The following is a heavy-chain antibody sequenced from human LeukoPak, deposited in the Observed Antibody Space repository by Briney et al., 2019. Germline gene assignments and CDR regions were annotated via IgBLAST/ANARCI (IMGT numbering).Heavy chain of an antibody. V-gene: IGHV3-11*01. J-gene: IGHJ4*02. Sequence: GGSLRLSCAASGFTFSDYYMSWIRQAPGKGLEWVSYISSSGSTICYADSVKGRFTISRDNAKNSLYLQMNSLRAEDTAVYYCARREMATITISYWGQGTLVTVSS. D-gene: IGHD5-24*01. CDR3: ARREMATITISY. CDR2: ISSSGSTI. CDR1: GFTFSDYY.